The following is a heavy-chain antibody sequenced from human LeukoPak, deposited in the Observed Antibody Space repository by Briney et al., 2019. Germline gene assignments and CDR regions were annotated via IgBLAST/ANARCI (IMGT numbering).Heavy chain of an antibody. V-gene: IGHV4-59*08. J-gene: IGHJ6*03. CDR1: GGSISGYF. CDR3: ARHNPPPTGFCSGTSCFMSGSQYFYMDV. Sequence: PSETLSLTCTVSGGSISGYFWSWIRQPPGKGPEWIGYIYSPSLSSRVTISVDTSKNQLSLNLRFVTATDTAVYHCARHNPPPTGFCSGTSCFMSGSQYFYMDVWGKGTSVTVS. D-gene: IGHD2-2*01.